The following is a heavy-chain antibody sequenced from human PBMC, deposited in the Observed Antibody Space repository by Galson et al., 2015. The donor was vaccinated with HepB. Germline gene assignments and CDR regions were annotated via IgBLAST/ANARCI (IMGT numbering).Heavy chain of an antibody. V-gene: IGHV3-30*18. CDR3: AKSHRDPYVFNGMDV. Sequence: SLRLSCAVSGFTFSSYGMHWVRQAPGKGLEWVAVISYDGSSKYYADSVKGRFTISRDNSKNTLYLQLNSLRAEDTAVYYCAKSHRDPYVFNGMDVWGQGTTVTVSS. J-gene: IGHJ6*02. CDR2: ISYDGSSK. D-gene: IGHD3-16*01. CDR1: GFTFSSYG.